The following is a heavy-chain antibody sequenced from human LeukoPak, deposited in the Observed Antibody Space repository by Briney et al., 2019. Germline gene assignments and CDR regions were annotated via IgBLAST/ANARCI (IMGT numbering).Heavy chain of an antibody. CDR2: IYTSGST. CDR3: ARGYRAATGYYGMDV. V-gene: IGHV4-61*02. J-gene: IGHJ6*02. Sequence: SQTLSLTCTVSGGSISSGSYYWSWIRQPAGKGLEWIGRIYTSGSTNYNPSLKSRVTISVDRSKNQFSLKLSSVTAADTAVYYYARGYRAATGYYGMDVWGQGTTVTVSS. CDR1: GGSISSGSYY. D-gene: IGHD1-26*01.